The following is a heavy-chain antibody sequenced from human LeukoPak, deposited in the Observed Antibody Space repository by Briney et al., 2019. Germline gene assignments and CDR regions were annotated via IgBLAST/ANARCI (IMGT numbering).Heavy chain of an antibody. J-gene: IGHJ4*02. Sequence: SETLSLTCAVYGGSFSGYYWSWIRQPPGKGLEWIGEINHSGSTNYNPSLKSRVTISVDTSKNQFSLKLSSVTAADTAVYFCARMRTVAGTGGYYFDYWGQGILVTVSS. CDR3: ARMRTVAGTGGYYFDY. CDR1: GGSFSGYY. CDR2: INHSGST. D-gene: IGHD6-19*01. V-gene: IGHV4-34*01.